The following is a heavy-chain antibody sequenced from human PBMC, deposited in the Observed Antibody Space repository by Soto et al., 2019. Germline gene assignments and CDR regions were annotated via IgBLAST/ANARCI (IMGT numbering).Heavy chain of an antibody. CDR1: GYTFTSYD. Sequence: QVQLVQSGAEVKKPGASVKVSCKASGYTFTSYDINWVRQATGQGLEWMGWMNPNSGNTGYAQKFQGRVTMTRNTSISTAYMELSSLRSEDTAVYYCARNGYSSGWNDGVYCCMDVWGQGTTVTVSS. CDR2: MNPNSGNT. J-gene: IGHJ6*02. D-gene: IGHD6-19*01. CDR3: ARNGYSSGWNDGVYCCMDV. V-gene: IGHV1-8*01.